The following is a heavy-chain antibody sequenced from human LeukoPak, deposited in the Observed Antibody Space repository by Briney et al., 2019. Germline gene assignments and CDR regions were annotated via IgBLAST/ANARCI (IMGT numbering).Heavy chain of an antibody. Sequence: MPGGSLRLSCAASGFTFSSYSMNWVRQAPGKGLEWVSSISSSSSYIYYADSVKGRFTISRDNAKNSLYLQMNSLRAEDTAVYYCARARGDRAAANDYWGQGTLVTVSS. J-gene: IGHJ4*02. V-gene: IGHV3-21*01. CDR1: GFTFSSYS. D-gene: IGHD6-13*01. CDR2: ISSSSSYI. CDR3: ARARGDRAAANDY.